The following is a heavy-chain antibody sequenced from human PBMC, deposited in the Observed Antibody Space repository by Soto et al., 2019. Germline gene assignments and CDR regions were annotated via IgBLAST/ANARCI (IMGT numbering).Heavy chain of an antibody. D-gene: IGHD2-8*01. CDR3: ARGGLYCTNGVCYTGNWFGP. V-gene: IGHV1-2*04. Sequence: ASVKVSCKASGYTFTGCYIHWVRQAPGQGLEWMGWINPNSGGSNYAQKFQGWVTMTRNTSISTAYMELSRLRSDDMAVYYCARGGLYCTNGVCYTGNWFGPWGQGTPVTGSS. CDR2: INPNSGGS. J-gene: IGHJ5*02. CDR1: GYTFTGCY.